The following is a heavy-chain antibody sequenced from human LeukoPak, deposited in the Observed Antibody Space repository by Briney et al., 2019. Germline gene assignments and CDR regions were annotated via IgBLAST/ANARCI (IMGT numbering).Heavy chain of an antibody. Sequence: GSLRLSCAASGFTFSSYNMNWVRQAPGKGLEWVSSITSSSSYIYYADSVKGRFTISRDNAKNSLYLQMNSLRAEDTAAYYCAREEGGGSGSYYNPYYFDYWGQGTLVTVSS. J-gene: IGHJ4*02. CDR3: AREEGGGSGSYYNPYYFDY. CDR2: ITSSSSYI. D-gene: IGHD3-10*01. V-gene: IGHV3-21*01. CDR1: GFTFSSYN.